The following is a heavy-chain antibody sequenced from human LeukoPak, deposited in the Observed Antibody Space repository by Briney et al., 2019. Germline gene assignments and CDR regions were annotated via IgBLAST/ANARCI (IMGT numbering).Heavy chain of an antibody. CDR3: AREWGRIAVDGGLGY. CDR2: IWYDGRTK. D-gene: IGHD6-19*01. V-gene: IGHV3-33*01. J-gene: IGHJ4*02. CDR1: GFIFSNYG. Sequence: GGSLRLSCEVSGFIFSNYGMHWVRQAPGKGLEWVSLIWYDGRTKFDADSVKGRFTISRDNSANTLYLQMSSLRVEDTAVYYCAREWGRIAVDGGLGYWGQGALVTVSS.